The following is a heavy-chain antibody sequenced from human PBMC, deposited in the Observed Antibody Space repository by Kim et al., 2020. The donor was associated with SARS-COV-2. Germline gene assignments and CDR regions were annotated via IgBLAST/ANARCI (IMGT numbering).Heavy chain of an antibody. CDR2: IYYSGST. V-gene: IGHV4-59*01. CDR1: GGSISSYY. J-gene: IGHJ4*02. CDR3: ARLVRSLDY. Sequence: SETLSLTCTVSGGSISSYYWSWIRQPPGKGLEWIGYIYYSGSTNYNPSLKSRVTISVDTSKNQFSLKLSSVTAADTAVYYCARLVRSLDYWGQGTLVTGS. D-gene: IGHD3-10*01.